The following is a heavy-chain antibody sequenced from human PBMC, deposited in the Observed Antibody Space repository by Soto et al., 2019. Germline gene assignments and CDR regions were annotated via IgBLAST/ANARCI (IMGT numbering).Heavy chain of an antibody. D-gene: IGHD1-1*01. CDR3: ARGYNYYYNYDMDD. CDR1: GGSISSYY. CDR2: IYYSGST. Sequence: SETLSLTCTVSGGSISSYYWSWIRQPPGKGLEWIGYIYYSGSTNYNPSLKGRVTISVDTSKNQFSLKLSPVTAADTAVYYCARGYNYYYNYDMDDWGQGTTVTVSS. V-gene: IGHV4-59*01. J-gene: IGHJ6*02.